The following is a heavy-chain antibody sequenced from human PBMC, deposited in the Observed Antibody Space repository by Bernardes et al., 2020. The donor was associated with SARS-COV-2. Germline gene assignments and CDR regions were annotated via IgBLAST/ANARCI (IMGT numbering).Heavy chain of an antibody. CDR2: INPNSGGT. CDR1: GYTFTGYY. V-gene: IGHV1-2*02. CDR3: ARDSLDYYYGMDV. J-gene: IGHJ6*02. Sequence: ASVKVSCKASGYTFTGYYMHWVRQAPGQGLEWMGWINPNSGGTNYAQKFQGRVTMTRDTSISTAYMELSRLRSDDTAVYYCARDSLDYYYGMDVWGQGTTVTVS.